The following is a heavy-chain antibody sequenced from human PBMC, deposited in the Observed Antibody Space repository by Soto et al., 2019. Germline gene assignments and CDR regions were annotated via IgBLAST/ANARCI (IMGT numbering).Heavy chain of an antibody. J-gene: IGHJ4*02. Sequence: ASVKVSCKASGGTFSSYAISWVRQAPGQGLEWMGGIIPIFGTANYAQKFQGRVTITADESTSTAYMELSSLRSEDTAVYYCAREPYYYDSSGYSHPPGYFDYWGQGTLVTVSS. V-gene: IGHV1-69*13. CDR1: GGTFSSYA. CDR3: AREPYYYDSSGYSHPPGYFDY. D-gene: IGHD3-22*01. CDR2: IIPIFGTA.